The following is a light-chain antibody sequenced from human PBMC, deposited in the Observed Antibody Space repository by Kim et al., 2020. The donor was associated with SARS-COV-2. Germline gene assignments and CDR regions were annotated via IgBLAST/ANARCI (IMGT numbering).Light chain of an antibody. V-gene: IGKV3-11*01. CDR2: DAS. CDR3: QQRHIWQIT. Sequence: EIVLTQSPVTLSLSPGERATLSCRASQSVSSFLAWYQQKPGQAPRLLIYDASNRATGIPARFSGSGSGTDFTLTISSLEPEDFAIYYCQQRHIWQITFGQGTRLEIK. J-gene: IGKJ5*01. CDR1: QSVSSF.